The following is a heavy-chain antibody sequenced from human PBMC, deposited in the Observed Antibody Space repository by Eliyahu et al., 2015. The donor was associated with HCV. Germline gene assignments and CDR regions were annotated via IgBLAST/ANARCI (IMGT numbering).Heavy chain of an antibody. CDR3: AKDGGHIVASTAYFDC. Sequence: EVQLLESGGGLVQPGGSLXLSXAASGFTFXSYAMSWVRQAPXKGLXXVSGIXGSGDXTYNADSVKGRFTISRDSSKNTLYLQMNSLRAEDTAVYYCAKDGGHIVASTAYFDCWGQGTLVTVSS. J-gene: IGHJ4*02. D-gene: IGHD6-13*01. CDR2: IXGSGDXT. V-gene: IGHV3-23*01. CDR1: GFTFXSYA.